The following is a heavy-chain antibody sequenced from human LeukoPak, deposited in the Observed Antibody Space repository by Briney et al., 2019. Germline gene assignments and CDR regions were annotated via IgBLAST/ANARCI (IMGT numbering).Heavy chain of an antibody. CDR2: INPSGGST. CDR3: ARSYYYFWSGYSDYFDY. D-gene: IGHD3-3*01. J-gene: IGHJ4*02. CDR1: GYTFTSYY. V-gene: IGHV1-46*01. Sequence: ASVKVSCKASGYTFTSYYMHWVRQAPGQGLEWMGIINPSGGSTSYAQKFQGRVTMTRDVSTSTVYMELSSLISEDTAVYYGARSYYYFWSGYSDYFDYWGQGTLVTVSS.